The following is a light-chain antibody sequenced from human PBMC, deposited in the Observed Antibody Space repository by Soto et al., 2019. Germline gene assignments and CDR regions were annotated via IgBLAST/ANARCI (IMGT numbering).Light chain of an antibody. V-gene: IGLV1-44*01. CDR3: ATWDDSLNGYV. CDR1: SSNIGGNS. CDR2: SND. J-gene: IGLJ1*01. Sequence: QSVLIQPPSVSGPAGQRVTISCSGSSSNIGGNSVNWFQQLPGTAPKLLIYSNDQRPSGVPARFSASKSGTSAFLAISGLHSEDEAEYYCATWDDSLNGYVFGTGTKLTVL.